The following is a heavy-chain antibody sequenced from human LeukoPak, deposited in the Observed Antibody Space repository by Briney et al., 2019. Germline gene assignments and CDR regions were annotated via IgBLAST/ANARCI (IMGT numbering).Heavy chain of an antibody. CDR3: ARARSPSGSYQYYFDY. D-gene: IGHD1-26*01. J-gene: IGHJ4*02. Sequence: ASVKVSCKASGGTFSSYAISWVRQAPGQGLEWMGGIIPIFGTANYAQKFQGRVTITTDESTSTAYMELSSLRSEDTAVYYCARARSPSGSYQYYFDYWGQGTLVTVSS. V-gene: IGHV1-69*05. CDR2: IIPIFGTA. CDR1: GGTFSSYA.